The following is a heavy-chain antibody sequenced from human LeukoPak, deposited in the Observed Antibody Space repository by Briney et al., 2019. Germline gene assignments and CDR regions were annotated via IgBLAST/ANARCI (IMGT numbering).Heavy chain of an antibody. D-gene: IGHD2-15*01. CDR3: VRVRSYCSGGSCPGAFDI. Sequence: SETLSLTCAVSGDSISNYYWSWIRQPPGKGLEWIAYIHYSGHTNSNPSLKSRVTISVDTSKSQFSLELSSVTAADTAVYYCVRVRSYCSGGSCPGAFDIWGQGTMVTVSS. CDR2: IHYSGHT. CDR1: GDSISNYY. V-gene: IGHV4-59*08. J-gene: IGHJ3*02.